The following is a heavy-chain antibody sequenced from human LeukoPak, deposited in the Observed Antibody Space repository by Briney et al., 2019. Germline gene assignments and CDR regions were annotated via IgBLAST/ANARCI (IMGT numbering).Heavy chain of an antibody. D-gene: IGHD3-10*01. CDR1: GYTFTSYD. CDR3: ARGNSVREEAWWFNP. J-gene: IGHJ5*02. CDR2: MNPNSGNT. Sequence: ASVKVSCKASGYTFTSYDINWVRQATGQGLEWMGWMNPNSGNTGYAQKFQGRVTLTRDMSTSTDYLELSSLRSEDTAVYYCARGNSVREEAWWFNPWGQGTLVTVSS. V-gene: IGHV1-8*02.